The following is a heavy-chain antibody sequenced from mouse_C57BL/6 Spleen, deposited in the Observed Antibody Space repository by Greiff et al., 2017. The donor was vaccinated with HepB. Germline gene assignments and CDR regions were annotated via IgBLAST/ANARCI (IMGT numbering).Heavy chain of an antibody. CDR1: GYTFTSYG. D-gene: IGHD2-4*01. J-gene: IGHJ3*01. CDR3: ARDDSGAY. V-gene: IGHV1-81*01. Sequence: VKLMESGAELARPGASVKLSCKASGYTFTSYGISWVKQRTGQGLEWIGEIYPRSGNTYYNEKFKGKATLTADKSSSTAYMELRSLTSEDSAVYFCARDDSGAYWGQGTLVTVSA. CDR2: IYPRSGNT.